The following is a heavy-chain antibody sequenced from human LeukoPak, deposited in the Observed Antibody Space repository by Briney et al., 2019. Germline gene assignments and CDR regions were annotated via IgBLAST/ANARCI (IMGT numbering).Heavy chain of an antibody. J-gene: IGHJ4*02. CDR1: GYTFTVYY. CDR2: INPNSGGT. V-gene: IGHV1-2*02. D-gene: IGHD2-2*01. Sequence: GASVTVSCKASGYTFTVYYVHWARQAPGQGLEWMGWINPNSGGTNYAQKYQGRVTMTRDTSISTAYMELSGLRSDDTAVYYCARDQYCTSTSCYPFFYYWGQGTLVTVSS. CDR3: ARDQYCTSTSCYPFFYY.